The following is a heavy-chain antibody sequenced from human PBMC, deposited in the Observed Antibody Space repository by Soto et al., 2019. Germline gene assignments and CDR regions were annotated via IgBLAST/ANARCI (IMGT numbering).Heavy chain of an antibody. CDR3: ARDSPIGSTFSGYDAIDY. J-gene: IGHJ4*02. Sequence: QVQLVQSGAEVKKPGSSVKVSCKTSGGTFRNHIITWVRQAPGQGLEWMGRVIPLHDITNYPQKFQGRVTITADKSTSNTYLEMNSLRSEDTAVYYFARDSPIGSTFSGYDAIDYWGQGTLVTVSS. V-gene: IGHV1-69*08. CDR1: GGTFRNHI. CDR2: VIPLHDIT. D-gene: IGHD5-12*01.